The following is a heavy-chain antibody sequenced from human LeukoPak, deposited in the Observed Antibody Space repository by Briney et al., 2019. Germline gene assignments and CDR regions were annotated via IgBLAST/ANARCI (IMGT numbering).Heavy chain of an antibody. CDR3: ARYRNGFDY. J-gene: IGHJ4*02. CDR2: ISSGSSTK. Sequence: PGGSLGLSCAASGFTFSTYSMNWVRQAPGKGLEWVSYISSGSSTKDYADSVKGRFTISRDNAKNSLYLQMDSLRDEDTAVYYCARYRNGFDYWGQGTLVTVSS. V-gene: IGHV3-48*02. D-gene: IGHD1-1*01. CDR1: GFTFSTYS.